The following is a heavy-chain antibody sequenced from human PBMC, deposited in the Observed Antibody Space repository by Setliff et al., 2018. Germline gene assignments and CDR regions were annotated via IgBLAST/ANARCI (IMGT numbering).Heavy chain of an antibody. Sequence: SETLSLTCAVYGGSFSGYYWSWLRQPPGKGLEWIGEINHSGSTNYNPSLKSRVTISVDTSKNQFSLKLSSVTAADTAVYYCARGWGSGWSKEGAFDIWGQGTRVTVSS. CDR1: GGSFSGYY. J-gene: IGHJ3*02. D-gene: IGHD6-19*01. V-gene: IGHV4-34*01. CDR2: INHSGST. CDR3: ARGWGSGWSKEGAFDI.